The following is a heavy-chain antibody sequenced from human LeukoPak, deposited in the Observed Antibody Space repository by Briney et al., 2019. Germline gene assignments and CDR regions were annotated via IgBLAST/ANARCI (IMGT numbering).Heavy chain of an antibody. CDR3: AKLPGRAADY. CDR1: GFTFSSYV. Sequence: GGSLRLSCAASGFTFSSYVMNWVRQAPGKGLEWVSGISDSGGSTYYADSVKGRFTISRDNSKNTLYLQMNSLRAEDTAVYYCAKLPGRAADYWGQGTLVTVSS. CDR2: ISDSGGST. V-gene: IGHV3-23*01. J-gene: IGHJ4*02.